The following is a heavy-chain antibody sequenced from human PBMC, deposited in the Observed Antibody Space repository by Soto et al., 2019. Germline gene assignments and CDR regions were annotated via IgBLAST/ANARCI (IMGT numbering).Heavy chain of an antibody. D-gene: IGHD3-10*01. Sequence: QVQLQESGPGLVKPSETLSLTCTVSGGSISSYYWSWIRQPPGKGLEWIGYIYYSGSTNYNPSLKSRVTISVDTSKNQFSLKLSSVTAADTAVYYCARHSGSYRPEEIDYWGQGTLVTVSS. J-gene: IGHJ4*02. CDR2: IYYSGST. V-gene: IGHV4-59*08. CDR1: GGSISSYY. CDR3: ARHSGSYRPEEIDY.